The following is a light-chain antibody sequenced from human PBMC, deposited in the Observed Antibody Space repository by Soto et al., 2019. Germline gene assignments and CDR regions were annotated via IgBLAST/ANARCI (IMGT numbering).Light chain of an antibody. Sequence: QSVLTQPPSVSGAPGQRVTIYCSGTRSNIGAGYDVHWYQQIPGTAPKLLIYRNHDRPSGVPDRFSGSKSGTSASLTITGLQAEDEADYYCQSYDTSVSGARVFGGGTKVTVL. J-gene: IGLJ3*02. CDR1: RSNIGAGYD. CDR2: RNH. CDR3: QSYDTSVSGARV. V-gene: IGLV1-40*01.